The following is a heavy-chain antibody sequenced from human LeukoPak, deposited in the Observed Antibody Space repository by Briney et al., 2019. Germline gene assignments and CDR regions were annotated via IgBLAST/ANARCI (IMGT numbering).Heavy chain of an antibody. CDR2: VSESGGMT. J-gene: IGHJ4*02. Sequence: GGSLRLSCVASGFTFRTYAMSWVRQAPGKGLEWISGVSESGGMTNYAESVKGGITISRDNSKNTLYLQMSILRAEDTAIYYCATRGRDREFDYWGQGTLVTVSS. CDR1: GFTFRTYA. D-gene: IGHD1-26*01. V-gene: IGHV3-23*01. CDR3: ATRGRDREFDY.